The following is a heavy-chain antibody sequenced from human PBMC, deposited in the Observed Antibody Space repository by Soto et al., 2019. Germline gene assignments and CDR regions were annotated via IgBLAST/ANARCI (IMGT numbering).Heavy chain of an antibody. CDR2: ISGSGGST. J-gene: IGHJ4*02. D-gene: IGHD3-3*01. Sequence: GWSLRLSCAASGFTFSSYAMSLVRQAPGKGLEWVSAISGSGGSTYYAASVKGRFTISRDNSKNTLYLQMNSLRAEDTAVYYCAKFGVDPAFEYWGEGTLVTVSS. CDR1: GFTFSSYA. V-gene: IGHV3-23*01. CDR3: AKFGVDPAFEY.